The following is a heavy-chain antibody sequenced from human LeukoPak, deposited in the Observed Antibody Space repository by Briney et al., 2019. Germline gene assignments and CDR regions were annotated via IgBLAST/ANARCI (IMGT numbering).Heavy chain of an antibody. CDR2: ISSSSSYI. CDR1: GFTFSSYS. CDR3: ARPNDYGDYTPFDY. J-gene: IGHJ4*02. Sequence: GGSLRLSCAASGFTFSSYSMNWVRQAPGKGLEWVSSISSSSSYIYYADSVKGRFTISRDNAKNSLYLQMNSLRAEDTAVYYCARPNDYGDYTPFDYWGQGTLVTVSS. D-gene: IGHD4-17*01. V-gene: IGHV3-21*01.